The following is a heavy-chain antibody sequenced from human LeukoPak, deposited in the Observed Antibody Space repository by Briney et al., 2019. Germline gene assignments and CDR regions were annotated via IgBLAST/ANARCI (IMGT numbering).Heavy chain of an antibody. V-gene: IGHV3-23*01. CDR2: ISESGVRT. CDR3: AKVGASNPFDY. Sequence: GGSLRLSCAASGFTFSSYAMSWVRQAPGKGLEWVSAISESGVRTNYADSVKGRFTISRDNSRNTLYLQMNSLRAEDTAVYYCAKVGASNPFDYWGQGTLVTVSS. D-gene: IGHD1-26*01. CDR1: GFTFSSYA. J-gene: IGHJ4*02.